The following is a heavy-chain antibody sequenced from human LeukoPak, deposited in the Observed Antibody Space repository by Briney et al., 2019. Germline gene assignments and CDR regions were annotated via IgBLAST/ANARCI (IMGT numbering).Heavy chain of an antibody. Sequence: ASVKVSCKASGGTFSSYAISWVRQAPGQGLEWMGGIIPIFGIANYAQKFQGRVTITADESTSTAYMELSSLRSEDTAVYYCARDRWGGSSWYVPPDYWGQGTLVTVSS. V-gene: IGHV1-69*13. D-gene: IGHD6-13*01. J-gene: IGHJ4*02. CDR1: GGTFSSYA. CDR3: ARDRWGGSSWYVPPDY. CDR2: IIPIFGIA.